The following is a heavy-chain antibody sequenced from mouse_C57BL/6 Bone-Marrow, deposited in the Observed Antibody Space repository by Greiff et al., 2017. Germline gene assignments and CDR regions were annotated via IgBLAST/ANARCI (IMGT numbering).Heavy chain of an antibody. Sequence: DVHLVESGGGLVKPGGSLKLSCAASGFTFSDYGMHWVRQAPEKGLEWVAYISSGSSTIYYADTVKGRFTISRDNAKNTLFLQMTSLRSEDTAMYYCAGTYAMDYWGQGTSVTVSS. CDR2: ISSGSSTI. J-gene: IGHJ4*01. CDR1: GFTFSDYG. V-gene: IGHV5-17*01. CDR3: AGTYAMDY.